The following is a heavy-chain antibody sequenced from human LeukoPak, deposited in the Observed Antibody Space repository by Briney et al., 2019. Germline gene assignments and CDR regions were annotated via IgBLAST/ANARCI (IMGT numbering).Heavy chain of an antibody. J-gene: IGHJ6*02. Sequence: PGGSLRLSCAASRFTFTTYAFHWVRQAPGKGLEWVAVVSFDGSYKYYGDSVKGRFTISRDNSKNTLSLQMNSLRTEDTAVYYCAKDYGAYYYGMDVWGQGTTVTVSS. CDR3: AKDYGAYYYGMDV. D-gene: IGHD3-10*01. CDR2: VSFDGSYK. V-gene: IGHV3-30*18. CDR1: RFTFTTYA.